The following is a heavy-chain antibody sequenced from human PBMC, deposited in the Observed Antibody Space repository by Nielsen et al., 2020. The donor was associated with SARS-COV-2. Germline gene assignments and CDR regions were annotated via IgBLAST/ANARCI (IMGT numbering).Heavy chain of an antibody. CDR2: IYYSGRT. CDR1: GGSISSSDSY. Sequence: SETLSLTCTVSGGSISSSDSYWTWIRQPPGKGLEWIGYIYYSGRTFYSPSLKSRVTISLDTSKNQFSLKLPSVTAADTAVYYCAIPSTGDGAFDIWGQGTMVTVSS. D-gene: IGHD1-14*01. V-gene: IGHV4-30-4*01. CDR3: AIPSTGDGAFDI. J-gene: IGHJ3*02.